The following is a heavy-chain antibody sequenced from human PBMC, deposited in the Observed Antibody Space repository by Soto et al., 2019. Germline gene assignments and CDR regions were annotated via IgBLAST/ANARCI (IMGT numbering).Heavy chain of an antibody. CDR3: AAGVYCSSTSCYGPYDWDY. J-gene: IGHJ4*02. D-gene: IGHD2-2*01. Sequence: ASVKVSCKVSGYTLTELSMHWVRQAPGKGLDWMGGFDPEDGETIYAQKFQGRVTMTEDTSTDTAYMELSSLRSEDTAVYYCAAGVYCSSTSCYGPYDWDYWGQGTQVTVSS. CDR1: GYTLTELS. V-gene: IGHV1-24*01. CDR2: FDPEDGET.